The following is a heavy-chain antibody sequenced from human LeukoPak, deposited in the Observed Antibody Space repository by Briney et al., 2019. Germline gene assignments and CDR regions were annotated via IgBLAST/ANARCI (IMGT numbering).Heavy chain of an antibody. CDR1: GGSFSGYY. Sequence: NASETLSFTCAVYGGSFSGYYWSWIRQPPGKGLEWIGEINHSGSTNYNPSLKSRVTISVDTSKNQFSLKLSSVTAADTAVYYCARGRSSVRTMIVVVTRINWLDPWGQGTLVTVSS. CDR3: ARGRSSVRTMIVVVTRINWLDP. CDR2: INHSGST. J-gene: IGHJ5*02. D-gene: IGHD3-22*01. V-gene: IGHV4-34*01.